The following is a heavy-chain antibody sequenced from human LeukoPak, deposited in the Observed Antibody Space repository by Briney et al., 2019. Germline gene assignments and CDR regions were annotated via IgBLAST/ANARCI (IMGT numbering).Heavy chain of an antibody. V-gene: IGHV1-2*02. D-gene: IGHD6-13*01. CDR2: INLNSGGT. CDR1: GYTFTDYY. CDR3: ARVRRYSSSWYGGYWFDP. Sequence: ASVKVSCKASGYTFTDYYLHWVRQAPGQGLEWMGWINLNSGGTNSAQKFQGRVAMTRDTSISTAYMDLSRLRSDDTAVYYCARVRRYSSSWYGGYWFDPWGQGTLVTVSS. J-gene: IGHJ5*02.